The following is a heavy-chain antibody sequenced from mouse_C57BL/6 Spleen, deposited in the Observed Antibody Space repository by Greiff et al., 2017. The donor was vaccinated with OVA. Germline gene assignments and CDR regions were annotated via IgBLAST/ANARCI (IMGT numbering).Heavy chain of an antibody. J-gene: IGHJ4*01. CDR2: INYDGSST. D-gene: IGHD2-4*01. Sequence: EVLLVESEGGLVKPGSSMKLSCTASGFTFSDYYMAWVRQVPEKGLEWVANINYDGSSTYYLDSLKSRFIISRDNAKNILYLHMSSLKSEDTDTYYYARDNDYDEDYYAMDYWGQGTSVTVSS. V-gene: IGHV5-16*01. CDR3: ARDNDYDEDYYAMDY. CDR1: GFTFSDYY.